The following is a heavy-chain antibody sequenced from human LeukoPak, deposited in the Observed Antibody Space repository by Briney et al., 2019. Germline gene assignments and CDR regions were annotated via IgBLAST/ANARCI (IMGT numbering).Heavy chain of an antibody. CDR2: INHSGST. CDR3: ARGYGSSWPDYYYYYMDV. J-gene: IGHJ6*03. CDR1: GGSISSYY. D-gene: IGHD6-13*01. V-gene: IGHV4-34*01. Sequence: SETLSLTCTVSGGSISSYYWSWIRQPPGKGLEWIGEINHSGSTNYNPSLKSRVTISVDTSKNQFSLKLSSVTAADTAVYYCARGYGSSWPDYYYYYMDVWGKGTTVTISS.